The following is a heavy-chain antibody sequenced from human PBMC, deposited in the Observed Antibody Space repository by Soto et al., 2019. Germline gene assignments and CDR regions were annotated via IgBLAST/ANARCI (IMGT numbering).Heavy chain of an antibody. J-gene: IGHJ4*02. CDR3: ARSTAMVTQFFDH. V-gene: IGHV4-61*01. D-gene: IGHD5-18*01. CDR1: GVSVDTSTYY. CDR2: IYYSGST. Sequence: QEQLQESGPGLVKPSEALSLTCTVSGVSVDTSTYYWNWIRQPPGKGLEWIGYIYYSGSTNYNPSLRSRVTISEDTSKNQFSLKLSSVTAADTAVYYCARSTAMVTQFFDHWGRGTLVTVSS.